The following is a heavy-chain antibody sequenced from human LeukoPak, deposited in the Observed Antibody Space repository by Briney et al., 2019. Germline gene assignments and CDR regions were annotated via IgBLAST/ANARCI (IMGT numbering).Heavy chain of an antibody. V-gene: IGHV2-5*01. J-gene: IGHJ6*02. CDR2: IYWNDDK. CDR1: GFSLSTSGVG. Sequence: ESGPAGEPTQTLTLTCTFSGFSLSTSGVGVGWIRQPPGKALEWLALIYWNDDKRYSPSLKSRLTITKDTSKNQVVLTMTNMDPVDTATYYCAHHALPKWTESYYYYYGMDVWGQGTTVTVSS. D-gene: IGHD1-26*01. CDR3: AHHALPKWTESYYYYYGMDV.